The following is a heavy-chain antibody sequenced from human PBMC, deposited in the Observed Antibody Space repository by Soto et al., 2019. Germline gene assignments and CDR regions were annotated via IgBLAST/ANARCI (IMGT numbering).Heavy chain of an antibody. J-gene: IGHJ6*02. Sequence: SETLSLTCNVSGGSISSDYYHWTWVRPSPERGLEWIGYIHHSGSILYNPSLKSRVTISVDTSKNQFSLHLSSVTAADTAVYFCAREDDGGDSLDVWGQGTTVTVSS. D-gene: IGHD2-21*02. CDR3: AREDDGGDSLDV. CDR2: IHHSGSI. CDR1: GGSISSDYYH. V-gene: IGHV4-30-4*08.